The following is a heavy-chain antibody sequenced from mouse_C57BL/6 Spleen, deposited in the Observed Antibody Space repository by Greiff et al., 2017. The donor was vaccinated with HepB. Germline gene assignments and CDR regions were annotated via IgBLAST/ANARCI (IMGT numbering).Heavy chain of an antibody. J-gene: IGHJ4*01. CDR1: GFTFSSYA. V-gene: IGHV5-4*01. CDR3: ASHGKNYAMDY. CDR2: ISDGGSYT. Sequence: EVHLVESGGGLVKPGGSLKLSCAASGFTFSSYAMSWVRQTPEKRLEWVATISDGGSYTYYPDNVKGRFTISRDNAKNNLYLQMSHLKSEDTAMYYCASHGKNYAMDYWGQGTSVTVSS. D-gene: IGHD1-1*01.